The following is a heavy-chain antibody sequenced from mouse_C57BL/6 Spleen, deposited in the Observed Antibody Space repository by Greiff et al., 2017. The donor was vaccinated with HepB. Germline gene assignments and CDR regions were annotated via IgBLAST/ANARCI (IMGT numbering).Heavy chain of an antibody. CDR3: ARREYRIGYDSAWFAY. CDR1: GYTFTSYW. Sequence: QVQLQQPGTELVKPGASVKLSCKASGYTFTSYWMHWVKQRPGQGLEWIGNINPSNGGTNYNEKFKSKATLTVDKSSSTAYMQLSSLTSEDSAVYYCARREYRIGYDSAWFAYWGQGTLVTVSA. D-gene: IGHD2-4*01. CDR2: INPSNGGT. J-gene: IGHJ3*01. V-gene: IGHV1-53*01.